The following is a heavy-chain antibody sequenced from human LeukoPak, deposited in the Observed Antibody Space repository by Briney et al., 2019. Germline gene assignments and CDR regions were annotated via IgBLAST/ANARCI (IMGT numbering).Heavy chain of an antibody. CDR3: ARVRVGAAGSNFDY. J-gene: IGHJ4*02. D-gene: IGHD6-13*01. V-gene: IGHV1-8*01. Sequence: ASVKVSCKASGYTFTSYDINWVRQTTGQGLEWMGWMNPNSGNTGYAQKFQGRVTMTTDTSTSTAYMELRSLRSDDTAAYYCARVRVGAAGSNFDYWGQGTLVTVSS. CDR2: MNPNSGNT. CDR1: GYTFTSYD.